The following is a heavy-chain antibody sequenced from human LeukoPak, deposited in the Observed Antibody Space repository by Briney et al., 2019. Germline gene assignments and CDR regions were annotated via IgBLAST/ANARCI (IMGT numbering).Heavy chain of an antibody. V-gene: IGHV3-7*01. CDR1: EFILSRYW. J-gene: IGHJ4*02. CDR2: IKQDGSEK. CDR3: ARDRDILTGYYNAIDY. D-gene: IGHD3-9*01. Sequence: GGSLRLSCAASEFILSRYWMSWVRQAPGKGLEWVANIKQDGSEKYYVDSVKGRFTISRDNAKNSLYLQMHSLRAEDTAVYYCARDRDILTGYYNAIDYWGQGTLVTVSS.